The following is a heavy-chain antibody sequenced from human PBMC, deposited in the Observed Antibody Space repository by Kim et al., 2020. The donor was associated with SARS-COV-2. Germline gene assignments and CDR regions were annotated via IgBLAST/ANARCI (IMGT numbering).Heavy chain of an antibody. CDR2: ISSNGKNI. CDR1: GFTLSSYS. J-gene: IGHJ4*02. D-gene: IGHD2-2*01. CDR3: ARDRVSSSTHFDS. Sequence: GGSLRLSCAASGFTLSSYSMNWVRQAPGRGLEWLSYISSNGKNIQYADSVKGRFTVSRDIARSSLYLQMNSLRDDDTAVYYCARDRVSSSTHFDSWGQGTLVTVSS. V-gene: IGHV3-48*02.